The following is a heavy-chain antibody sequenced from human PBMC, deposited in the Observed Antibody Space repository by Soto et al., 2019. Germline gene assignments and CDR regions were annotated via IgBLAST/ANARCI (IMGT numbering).Heavy chain of an antibody. CDR2: IYWDDDK. CDR1: GFSLSTYGMG. D-gene: IGHD5-12*01. V-gene: IGHV2-5*02. J-gene: IGHJ4*02. CDR3: ARLTRGVYDLDRQWEKFES. Sequence: QITVKEAGLTLVKPTETLTLTCTFSGFSLSTYGMGVGWIRQPPGKALEWLALIYWDDDKRYSPSLRSRLTITKDTSQNRVDLTTTSMAPVDTATYYCARLTRGVYDLDRQWEKFESWGQGTLVSVSS.